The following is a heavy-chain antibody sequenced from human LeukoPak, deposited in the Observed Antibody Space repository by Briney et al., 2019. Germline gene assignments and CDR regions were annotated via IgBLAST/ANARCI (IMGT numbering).Heavy chain of an antibody. J-gene: IGHJ5*02. V-gene: IGHV4-4*07. D-gene: IGHD1-1*01. CDR3: ARLGGTNWYNWFDP. CDR2: VYPTGST. CDR1: GASISSDY. Sequence: SETLSLTCTVSGASISSDYWSWIRQPAGKGLEWIGRVYPTGSTNVSPSLKNRVTMSIDTSKNQFSLNLSSVTAADTAVYYCARLGGTNWYNWFDPWGQGTLVTVSS.